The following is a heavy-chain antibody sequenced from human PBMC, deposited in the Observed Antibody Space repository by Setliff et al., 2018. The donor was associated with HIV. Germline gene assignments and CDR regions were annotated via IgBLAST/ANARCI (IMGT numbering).Heavy chain of an antibody. CDR3: AARLNFDY. Sequence: PGGSLRLSCSASGFTFSSYSMHWIRQAPGKGPEWVAAISETAFFTHYLDSVRGRFTISRDNSKNTVYLQMNSLRAEDTAVYYCAARLNFDYWGQGTLVTVSS. D-gene: IGHD3-16*01. CDR2: ISETAFFT. CDR1: GFTFSSYS. V-gene: IGHV3-30-3*01. J-gene: IGHJ4*02.